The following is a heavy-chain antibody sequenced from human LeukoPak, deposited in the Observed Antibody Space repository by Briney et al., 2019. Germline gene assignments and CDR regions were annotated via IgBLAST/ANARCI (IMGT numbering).Heavy chain of an antibody. CDR3: ARHYGSGSYYY. V-gene: IGHV4-34*01. CDR2: INHSGST. Sequence: SETLSLTCAVYGGSFSGYYWSWIRQPPGKGLEWIGEINHSGSTNYNPSLKSRVTISVDTSKNRLSLKLTSVTAADTAVYYCARHYGSGSYYYWGQGTLVTVSS. CDR1: GGSFSGYY. J-gene: IGHJ4*02. D-gene: IGHD3-10*01.